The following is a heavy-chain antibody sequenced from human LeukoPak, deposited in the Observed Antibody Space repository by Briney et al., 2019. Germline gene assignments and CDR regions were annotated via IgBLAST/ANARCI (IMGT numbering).Heavy chain of an antibody. J-gene: IGHJ4*02. V-gene: IGHV1-46*01. Sequence: ASVKVSCNASGYTFTSYYMHWVRQAPGQGLEWMGIINPSGGSTSYAQKFQGRVTMTRDTSTSTVYMELSSLRSEDTAVYYCAITDSSGWYPTSWGQGTLVTVSS. CDR3: AITDSSGWYPTS. D-gene: IGHD6-19*01. CDR1: GYTFTSYY. CDR2: INPSGGST.